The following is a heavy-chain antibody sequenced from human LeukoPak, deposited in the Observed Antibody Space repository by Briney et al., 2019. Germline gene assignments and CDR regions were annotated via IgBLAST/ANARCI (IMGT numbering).Heavy chain of an antibody. V-gene: IGHV1-3*01. CDR3: AREHKYSSSWYPAY. Sequence: IHXXXQAPGQRLEWMGWMNADNGGTIYSQKFQGRVTITRDTSASTAYVELSSLTSDDTAVYYCAREHKYSSSWYPAYWGQGTLVTVSS. CDR2: MNADNGGT. D-gene: IGHD6-13*01. J-gene: IGHJ4*02.